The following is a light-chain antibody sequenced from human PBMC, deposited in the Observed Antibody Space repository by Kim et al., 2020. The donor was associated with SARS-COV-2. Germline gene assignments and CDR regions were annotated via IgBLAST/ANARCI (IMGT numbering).Light chain of an antibody. CDR3: QQRYSWPRT. J-gene: IGKJ1*01. V-gene: IGKV3-11*01. CDR2: DTS. Sequence: LSPGERATLARRAGTSISTYLAWYQQRLGQAPKLLIYDTSKRAAGVPARFSASGSGTDFTLTISSLEPDDFATYYCQQRYSWPRTFGQGTKVDIK. CDR1: TSISTY.